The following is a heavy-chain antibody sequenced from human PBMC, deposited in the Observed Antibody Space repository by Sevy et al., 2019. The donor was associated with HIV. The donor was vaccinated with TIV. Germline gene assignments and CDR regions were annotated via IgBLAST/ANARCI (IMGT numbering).Heavy chain of an antibody. CDR1: GGSISSSSYY. D-gene: IGHD2-15*01. J-gene: IGHJ5*02. V-gene: IGHV4-39*01. CDR3: AGHDGSGPRGWFDP. CDR2: IYYSGST. Sequence: SETLSLTCTVSGGSISSSSYYWGWIRQPPGKGLEWIGSIYYSGSTYYNPSLKSRVTISVDTSKNQFSLKLSSVTAADTAVYYCAGHDGSGPRGWFDPWGQGTLVTVSS.